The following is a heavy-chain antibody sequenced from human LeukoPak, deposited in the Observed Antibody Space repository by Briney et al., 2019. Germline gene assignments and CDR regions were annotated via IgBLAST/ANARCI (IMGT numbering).Heavy chain of an antibody. Sequence: ASVKVSCKASGGTFSSYAISWVRQAPGQGLEWMGIINPSGGSTSYAQKFQGRVTMTRDTSTSTVYMELSSLRSEDTAVYYCARDLTYYYDSSGYELDYWGQGTLVTVSS. J-gene: IGHJ4*02. V-gene: IGHV1-46*01. CDR1: GGTFSSYA. CDR2: INPSGGST. CDR3: ARDLTYYYDSSGYELDY. D-gene: IGHD3-22*01.